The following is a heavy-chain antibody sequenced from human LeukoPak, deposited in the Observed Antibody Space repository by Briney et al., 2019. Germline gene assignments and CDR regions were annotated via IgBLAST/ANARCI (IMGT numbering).Heavy chain of an antibody. J-gene: IGHJ5*02. V-gene: IGHV1-69*05. CDR3: ARSHDYGRFDP. Sequence: RASVKVSCKPSGGTFSIYAISWVRQAPGQGLEWMGGIIPIFGTANYAQTLQGRVTMTTDTSTSTDYMELRSLRPDDTAVYYCARSHDYGRFDPWGQGTLVTVSS. CDR1: GGTFSIYA. D-gene: IGHD4-17*01. CDR2: IIPIFGTA.